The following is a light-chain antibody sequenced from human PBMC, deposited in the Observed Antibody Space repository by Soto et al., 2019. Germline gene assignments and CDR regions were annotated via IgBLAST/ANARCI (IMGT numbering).Light chain of an antibody. CDR1: QSVSSSY. Sequence: EIVLTQSPGTLSLSPGERATLSCRASQSVSSSYLAWYQQKPGQAPRLLIYVASSRATGIPDRFSGSGSGTDFTLTISRLEPEDFAVYYWHQYGSSPLTFGGGTKVEIK. J-gene: IGKJ4*01. CDR2: VAS. V-gene: IGKV3-20*01. CDR3: HQYGSSPLT.